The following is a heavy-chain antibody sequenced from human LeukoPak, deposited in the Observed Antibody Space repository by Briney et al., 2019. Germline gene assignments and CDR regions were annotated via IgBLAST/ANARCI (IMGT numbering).Heavy chain of an antibody. D-gene: IGHD6-6*01. V-gene: IGHV4-39*07. CDR3: ARASIAARRRSSFDY. CDR2: INHSGST. Sequence: PSETLSLTCTVSGGSISSSSYYWGWIRQPPGKGLEWIGEINHSGSTNYNPSLKSRVTISVDTSKNQFSLKLSSVTAADTAVYYCARASIAARRRSSFDYWGQGTLVTVSS. J-gene: IGHJ4*02. CDR1: GGSISSSSYY.